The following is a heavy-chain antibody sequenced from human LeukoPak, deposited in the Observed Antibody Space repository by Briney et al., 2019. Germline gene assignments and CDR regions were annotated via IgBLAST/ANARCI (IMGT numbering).Heavy chain of an antibody. D-gene: IGHD3-16*01. CDR2: VFSSGYT. Sequence: SETLSLTCSVSGGSLSNTAFYWAYIRQAPGKGLEWIGPVFSSGYTFYNPSLQSPATISVDTSRNQFSLDLKSVTAADTAVYFCARQGQLFLGGPYWYFDVWGRGTLVTVSS. J-gene: IGHJ2*01. CDR1: GGSLSNTAFY. CDR3: ARQGQLFLGGPYWYFDV. V-gene: IGHV4-39*01.